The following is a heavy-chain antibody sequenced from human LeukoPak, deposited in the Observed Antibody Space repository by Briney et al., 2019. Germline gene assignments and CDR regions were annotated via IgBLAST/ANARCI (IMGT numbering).Heavy chain of an antibody. Sequence: AVKVSCKASGFTFTSSAVQWVRQARGQGLEWIGWIIVGSGNTNYAQKFQERVTITRDMSTSTAYMELSSLRSEDTAVYYCAAERYYYDSSGYYPYGMDVWGQGTTVTVSS. CDR1: GFTFTSSA. CDR2: IIVGSGNT. D-gene: IGHD3-22*01. J-gene: IGHJ6*02. CDR3: AAERYYYDSSGYYPYGMDV. V-gene: IGHV1-58*01.